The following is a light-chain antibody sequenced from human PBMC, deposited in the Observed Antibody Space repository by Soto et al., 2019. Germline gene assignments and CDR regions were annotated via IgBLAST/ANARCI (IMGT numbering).Light chain of an antibody. Sequence: IQLTQSPSSLSASVGDRVTITCRASQGISSYLAWYQQKPGKAPKLLIYAASTLQSGVPSRFSSSGSGTDFTLTISSRQPEDFATYYCQQLNSYPRTVGQGTKLEIK. V-gene: IGKV1-9*01. CDR2: AAS. CDR3: QQLNSYPRT. J-gene: IGKJ2*01. CDR1: QGISSY.